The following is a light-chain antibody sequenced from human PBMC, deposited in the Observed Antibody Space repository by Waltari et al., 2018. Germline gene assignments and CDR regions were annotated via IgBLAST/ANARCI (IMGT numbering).Light chain of an antibody. CDR3: CSCTYSSTFV. J-gene: IGLJ2*01. CDR1: LRDIEPYHC. Sequence: QSALTQPASVSGSPGQSITISFAGTLRDIEPYHCAPWYQQHPGKAPKLIIYEGTKRPSGVSGRFSGSTSGDTASLTISGLLAEDEADYYCCSCTYSSTFVFGGGTKLSVL. CDR2: EGT. V-gene: IGLV2-23*03.